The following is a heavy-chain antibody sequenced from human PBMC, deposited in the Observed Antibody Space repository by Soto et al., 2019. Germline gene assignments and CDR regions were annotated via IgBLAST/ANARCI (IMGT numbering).Heavy chain of an antibody. V-gene: IGHV3-23*01. J-gene: IGHJ4*02. D-gene: IGHD3-22*01. CDR1: GFTFSSYA. CDR2: ISGSGGST. CDR3: AKDNPMIVVVIAAPGFDY. Sequence: GGSLRLSCAASGFTFSSYAMSWVRQAPGKGLEWVSAISGSGGSTYYADSVKGRFTISRDNSKNTLYLQMNSLRAEDTAVYYCAKDNPMIVVVIAAPGFDYWGQGTLVTVSS.